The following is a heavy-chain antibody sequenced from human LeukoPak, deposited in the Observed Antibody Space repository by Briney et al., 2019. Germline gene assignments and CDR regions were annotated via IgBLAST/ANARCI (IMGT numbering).Heavy chain of an antibody. CDR1: GFTFSDYY. Sequence: GGSLRLSCAASGFTFSDYYMSWLRQAPGKGLEWVSFISSSSSYTHYTDSVKGRFTISRDNAKNSLYLQMNSLRVEDTAVYYCARVKGSYSVDYWGQGTLVTISS. D-gene: IGHD3-10*01. V-gene: IGHV3-11*06. CDR2: ISSSSSYT. J-gene: IGHJ4*02. CDR3: ARVKGSYSVDY.